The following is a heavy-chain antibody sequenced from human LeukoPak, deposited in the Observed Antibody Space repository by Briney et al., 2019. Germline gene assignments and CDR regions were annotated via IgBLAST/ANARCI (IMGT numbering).Heavy chain of an antibody. D-gene: IGHD4-11*01. J-gene: IGHJ4*02. CDR3: ARIHSTVVGFDY. V-gene: IGHV4-59*01. Sequence: SETLSLTCTVSGGSISSYYWSWIRQPPGKGLEWIGYIYYSGSTNYNPSLKSRVTMSVDTSKNQFSLKLSSVTAADTAVYYCARIHSTVVGFDYWGQGTLVTVSS. CDR2: IYYSGST. CDR1: GGSISSYY.